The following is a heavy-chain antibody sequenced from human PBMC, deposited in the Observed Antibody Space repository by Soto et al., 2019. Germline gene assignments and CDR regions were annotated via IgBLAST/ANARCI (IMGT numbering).Heavy chain of an antibody. CDR3: ARSGSYYPARNWFDP. V-gene: IGHV1-18*01. D-gene: IGHD3-10*01. CDR1: GYTFTSYG. Sequence: QVQLVQSGAEMKNPGASVKVSCKASGYTFTSYGISWVRQAPGQGLEWMGWISGFNDDTNHAQKLQGRVTMTKDTSTSTAYMELRSLKSDDTAVYYCARSGSYYPARNWFDPWGQGTLVTVSS. J-gene: IGHJ5*02. CDR2: ISGFNDDT.